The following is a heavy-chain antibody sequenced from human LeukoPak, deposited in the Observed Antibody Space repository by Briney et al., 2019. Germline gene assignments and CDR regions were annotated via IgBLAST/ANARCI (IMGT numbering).Heavy chain of an antibody. V-gene: IGHV3-48*04. J-gene: IGHJ3*02. D-gene: IGHD1-26*01. CDR2: ISSSGSTT. Sequence: GGSLRLFCAASGFTFNSYSVNWVRQAPGKGLEWVSYISSSGSTTYYADSVKGRFTVSRDNAKNSLYLQMNSLRAEDTAVYYCARGSGDYHHDAFDIWGQGTMVTVSS. CDR1: GFTFNSYS. CDR3: ARGSGDYHHDAFDI.